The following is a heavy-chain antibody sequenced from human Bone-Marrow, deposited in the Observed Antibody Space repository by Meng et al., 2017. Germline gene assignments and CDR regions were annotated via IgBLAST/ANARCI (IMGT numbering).Heavy chain of an antibody. Sequence: SGPTLVKPTQTLTLTCTFSGFSLSTSGMRVSWIRQPPGKALEWLARIDWDDDKFYSTSLKTRLTISKDTSKNQVVLTMTNMDPVDTATYYCARNLFEGTVDYGMDVWGQGNTVNGAS. V-gene: IGHV2-70*04. CDR1: GFSLSTSGMR. J-gene: IGHJ6*02. CDR3: ARNLFEGTVDYGMDV. D-gene: IGHD3-3*01. CDR2: IDWDDDK.